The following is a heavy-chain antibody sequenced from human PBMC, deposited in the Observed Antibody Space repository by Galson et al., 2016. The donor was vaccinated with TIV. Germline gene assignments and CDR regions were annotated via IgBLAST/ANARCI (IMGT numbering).Heavy chain of an antibody. V-gene: IGHV4-4*07. CDR1: GGSISPYY. Sequence: SETLSLTCTVSGGSISPYYWSWIRQPAGKGLEWVGRIYTSGSTNYHPSLKSRVIMSVDTSKNQFSLKLTSVTAADTALYYCARQVITRPRAGLDVWGQGTAVIVSS. J-gene: IGHJ6*02. CDR3: ARQVITRPRAGLDV. D-gene: IGHD2-21*01. CDR2: IYTSGST.